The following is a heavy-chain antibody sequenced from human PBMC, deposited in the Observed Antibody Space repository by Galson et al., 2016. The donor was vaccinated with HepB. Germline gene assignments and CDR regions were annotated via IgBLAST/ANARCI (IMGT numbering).Heavy chain of an antibody. J-gene: IGHJ6*02. CDR3: ARFSSPERYYYYAMDV. D-gene: IGHD6-13*01. CDR1: GYSFTNYW. Sequence: QSGAEVKKPGESLKISCKGSGYSFTNYWIGWVRQMPGKGLEWMGIIYPGDSDTRYSPSSQGQVTISADKSISTAYLQWSSLKASDTAMYYCARFSSPERYYYYAMDVWGQGTTVTVSS. CDR2: IYPGDSDT. V-gene: IGHV5-51*01.